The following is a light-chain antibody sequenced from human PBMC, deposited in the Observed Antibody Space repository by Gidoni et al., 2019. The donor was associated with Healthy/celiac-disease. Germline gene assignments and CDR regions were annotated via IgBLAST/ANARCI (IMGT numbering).Light chain of an antibody. J-gene: IGKJ4*01. V-gene: IGKV3-11*01. Sequence: EIVLTHSPATLSVSPGERATLSCRASQSVSSYLAWYQQKPGQAPRLLIYGASSRATGIPARFRSSGSRTDFTLTISSLEPEDFAVYCCQQRSNWPLTFGGGTKVEIK. CDR2: GAS. CDR1: QSVSSY. CDR3: QQRSNWPLT.